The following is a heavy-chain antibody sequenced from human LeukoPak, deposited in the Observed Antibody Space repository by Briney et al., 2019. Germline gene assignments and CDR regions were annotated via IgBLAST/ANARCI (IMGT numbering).Heavy chain of an antibody. D-gene: IGHD6-19*01. CDR2: IYYSGST. V-gene: IGHV4-59*08. Sequence: SETLSLTCTVSGGSISSYYWSWIRQPPGKGLEWIGYIYYSGSTNYNPSLKSRVTISVDTSKNQFSLKLSSVTAADTAVYYCARTSSGWFDYWGQGTLVTVSS. CDR3: ARTSSGWFDY. J-gene: IGHJ4*02. CDR1: GGSISSYY.